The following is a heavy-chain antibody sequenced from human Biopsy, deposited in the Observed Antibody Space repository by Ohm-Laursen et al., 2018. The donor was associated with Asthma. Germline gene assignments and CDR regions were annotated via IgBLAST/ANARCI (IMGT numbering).Heavy chain of an antibody. CDR3: ARTTYGHDGFDP. D-gene: IGHD4-17*01. V-gene: IGHV4-31*03. Sequence: TLSLTCTVSGDSITRGGCCWNWIRQHPGKGLEWIGYIHHSGTSYFNPSLKSRVSFALDTSKNQFSLSLASVTAADTAVYYCARTTYGHDGFDPWGQGTLVTVSP. J-gene: IGHJ5*02. CDR1: GDSITRGGCC. CDR2: IHHSGTS.